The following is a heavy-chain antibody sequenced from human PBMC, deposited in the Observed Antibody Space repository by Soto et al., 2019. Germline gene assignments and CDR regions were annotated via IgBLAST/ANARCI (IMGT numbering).Heavy chain of an antibody. CDR2: ISGSGGST. D-gene: IGHD3-10*01. Sequence: EVQLLESGGGLVRPGGSLRLSCAASGFTFSSYAMSWVRQAPGKGLEWVSAISGSGGSTYYADSVKGRFTISRDNSKNTLYLQMNSLRAEDTAVYYCAKHYYGSGSYPYYYMDVWGKGTTVTVSS. V-gene: IGHV3-23*01. CDR1: GFTFSSYA. CDR3: AKHYYGSGSYPYYYMDV. J-gene: IGHJ6*03.